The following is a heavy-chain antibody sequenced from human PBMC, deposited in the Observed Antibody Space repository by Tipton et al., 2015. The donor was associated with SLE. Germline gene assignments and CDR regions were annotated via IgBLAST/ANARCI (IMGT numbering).Heavy chain of an antibody. CDR2: IIPIFGTA. D-gene: IGHD1-26*01. J-gene: IGHJ4*02. V-gene: IGHV1-69*01. CDR1: GGTFSSNA. CDR3: ASGTYLFDY. Sequence: QVQLVQSGAEVKKPGSSVKVSCKASGGTFSSNAISCVRQASGQGLEWMGGIIPIFGTANYAQKFQGRVTIIADESTSPAYMELRSLRSDDTAGYYCASGTYLFDYWGQGTLVNVSS.